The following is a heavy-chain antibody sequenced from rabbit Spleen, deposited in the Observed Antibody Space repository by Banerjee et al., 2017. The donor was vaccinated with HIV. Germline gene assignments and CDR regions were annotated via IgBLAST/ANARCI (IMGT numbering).Heavy chain of an antibody. CDR1: GFTLSRYY. CDR2: IDPVFGIT. V-gene: IGHV1S7*01. Sequence: HLKESGGGLVQPGGSLKLSCKASGFTLSRYYMNWVRQAPGKGLEWIGYIDPVFGITYYASWVNGRFSISRENAQNTVFLQMTSLTAADTATYFCARDGAGGSYFALWGPGTLVTVS. J-gene: IGHJ4*01. D-gene: IGHD8-1*01. CDR3: ARDGAGGSYFAL.